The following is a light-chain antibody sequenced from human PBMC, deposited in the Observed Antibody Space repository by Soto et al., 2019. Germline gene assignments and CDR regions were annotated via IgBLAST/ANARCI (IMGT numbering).Light chain of an antibody. CDR3: QQRSNWPLT. CDR2: DAS. J-gene: IGKJ4*01. CDR1: PSVSSY. Sequence: EIVLTQSPATLSLSPGEIATLSCRASPSVSSYLAWYQQKPGQAPRLLIYDASNRATGIPARFSGSGSGTDFPLTISSLEPEDFAVYYCQQRSNWPLTFGGGTKVEIK. V-gene: IGKV3-11*01.